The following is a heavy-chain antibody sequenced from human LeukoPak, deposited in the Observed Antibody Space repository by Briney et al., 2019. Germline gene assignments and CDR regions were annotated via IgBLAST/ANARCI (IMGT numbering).Heavy chain of an antibody. Sequence: GGSLRLSCAASGFTFSSYAMSWVRQAPGKGLEWVSTISGGGINTYYADSVKVRFTISRDNSKNTLYLQMNSLRAEDTAVYYCATDGDYYGSGTRLEYWGQGTLVTVSS. CDR2: ISGGGINT. J-gene: IGHJ4*02. D-gene: IGHD3-10*01. CDR3: ATDGDYYGSGTRLEY. V-gene: IGHV3-23*01. CDR1: GFTFSSYA.